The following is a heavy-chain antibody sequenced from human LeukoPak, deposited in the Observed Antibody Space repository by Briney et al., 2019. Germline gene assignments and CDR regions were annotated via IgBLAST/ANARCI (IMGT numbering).Heavy chain of an antibody. CDR3: ARRGGTSFDP. CDR1: GGSLSSSSYY. Sequence: PSQTLSLTCTVSGGSLSSSSYYWGWIRQPPGKWLEWIGSIYYSGSTYYNPSLKSRVTISVDTSKNQFSLKLSSVTAADTAVYYCARRGGTSFDPWGQGTLVTVSS. CDR2: IYYSGST. J-gene: IGHJ5*02. D-gene: IGHD3-16*01. V-gene: IGHV4-39*01.